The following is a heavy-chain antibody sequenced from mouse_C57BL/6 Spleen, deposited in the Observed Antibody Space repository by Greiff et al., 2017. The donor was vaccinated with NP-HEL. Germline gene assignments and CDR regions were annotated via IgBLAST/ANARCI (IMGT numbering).Heavy chain of an antibody. J-gene: IGHJ2*01. Sequence: VQLKQSGAELVKPGASVKLSCTASGFNIKDYYMHWVKQRTEQGLEWIGRIDPEDGETKYAPKFQGKATITADTSSNPAYLQLSSLTSEDTAFYYCASSLTVVAPFDYWGQGTTLTVSS. CDR2: IDPEDGET. CDR3: ASSLTVVAPFDY. V-gene: IGHV14-2*01. D-gene: IGHD1-1*01. CDR1: GFNIKDYY.